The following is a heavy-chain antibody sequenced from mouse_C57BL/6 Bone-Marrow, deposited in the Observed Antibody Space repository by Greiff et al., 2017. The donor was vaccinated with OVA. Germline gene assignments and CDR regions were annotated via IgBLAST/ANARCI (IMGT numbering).Heavy chain of an antibody. D-gene: IGHD1-1*01. J-gene: IGHJ3*01. CDR3: ARHDYYGSSLWFAY. V-gene: IGHV5-9*01. Sequence: EVKVEESGGGLVKPGGSLKLSCAASGFTFSSYTMSWVRQTPEKRLEWVATISGGGGNTYYPDSVKGRFTISRDNAKNTLYLQMSSLRSEDTALYYCARHDYYGSSLWFAYWGQGTLVTVSA. CDR1: GFTFSSYT. CDR2: ISGGGGNT.